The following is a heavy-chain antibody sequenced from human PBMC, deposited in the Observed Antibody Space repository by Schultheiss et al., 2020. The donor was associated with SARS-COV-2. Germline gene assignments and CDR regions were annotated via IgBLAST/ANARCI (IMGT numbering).Heavy chain of an antibody. D-gene: IGHD3-3*01. V-gene: IGHV3-9*01. CDR3: ASFGRFGVVAYGMDV. CDR1: GFTFDDYA. J-gene: IGHJ6*02. CDR2: ISWNSGSI. Sequence: GGSLRLSCAASGFTFDDYAMHWVRQAPGKGLEWVSGISWNSGSIGYADSVKGRFTISRDNSKHTLFLQMNSLRAEDTAVYYCASFGRFGVVAYGMDVWGQGTTVTVSS.